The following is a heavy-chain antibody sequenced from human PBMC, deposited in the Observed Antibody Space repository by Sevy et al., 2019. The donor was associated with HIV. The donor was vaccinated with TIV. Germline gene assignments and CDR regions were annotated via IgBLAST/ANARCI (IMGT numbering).Heavy chain of an antibody. CDR2: IYHSGYS. CDR3: ARDMLGYCSSTSCYAEGYFDY. CDR1: GYSISSDYY. Sequence: SETLSLTCAVSGYSISSDYYWGWIRQPPGKGLEWIGSIYHSGYSYYNPSLKSRVTISVDTSKNQFSLKLSSVTAADTAVYYCARDMLGYCSSTSCYAEGYFDYWGQGTLVTVSS. V-gene: IGHV4-38-2*02. D-gene: IGHD2-2*01. J-gene: IGHJ4*02.